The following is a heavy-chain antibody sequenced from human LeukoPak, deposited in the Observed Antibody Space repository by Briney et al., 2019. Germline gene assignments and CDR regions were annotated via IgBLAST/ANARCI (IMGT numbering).Heavy chain of an antibody. CDR2: IYSGGST. Sequence: GGTLRLSCAASGFTVSSNYMSWVRQGPGKGLEWVSVIYSGGSTYYADSVKGRFTISRHNSKNTLYLQMNSLRAEDTAVYYCARVLGGTTVDYWGQGTLVTVSS. CDR1: GFTVSSNY. CDR3: ARVLGGTTVDY. D-gene: IGHD4-11*01. J-gene: IGHJ4*02. V-gene: IGHV3-53*04.